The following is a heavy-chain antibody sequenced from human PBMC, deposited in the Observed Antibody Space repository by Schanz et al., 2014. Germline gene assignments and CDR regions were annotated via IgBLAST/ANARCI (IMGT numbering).Heavy chain of an antibody. J-gene: IGHJ6*02. CDR2: INPSGGST. Sequence: QVQLVQSGAEVKKPGASVKLSCKASNYIFTKYYIHCVRQAPGQGLEWMGIINPSGGSTNYAQKFQGRVTMTADKSTSTVYMEVSGLRSEDTAVYYCAKVDRTRYYAMDVWGQGTTVTVSS. CDR3: AKVDRTRYYAMDV. CDR1: NYIFTKYY. V-gene: IGHV1-46*01. D-gene: IGHD3-9*01.